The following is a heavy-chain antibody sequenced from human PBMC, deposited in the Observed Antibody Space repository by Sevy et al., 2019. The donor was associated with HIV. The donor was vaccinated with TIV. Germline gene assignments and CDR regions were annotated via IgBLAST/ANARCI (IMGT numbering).Heavy chain of an antibody. CDR3: ARVDSSGYVYYYYGMDV. CDR2: INPNSGGT. CDR1: GYTFTGYY. J-gene: IGHJ6*02. V-gene: IGHV1-2*02. Sequence: ASVKVSCKASGYTFTGYYIHWVRQAPGQGLEWMGWINPNSGGTNYAQKFQGRVTMTRDTSISTAYMELSRLRSDDTAVYYCARVDSSGYVYYYYGMDVWGQGTTVTVSS. D-gene: IGHD3-22*01.